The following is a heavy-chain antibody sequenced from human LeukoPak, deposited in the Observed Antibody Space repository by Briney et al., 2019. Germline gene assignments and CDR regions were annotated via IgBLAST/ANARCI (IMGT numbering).Heavy chain of an antibody. D-gene: IGHD6-13*01. CDR3: ARFIAAASFSVYYGMDV. Sequence: ASVKVSCKASGYTFTSYGISWVRQAPGQGLAWMGWISAYNGNTNYAQKLQGRVTMTTDTSTSTAYMELRSLRSDDTAVYYCARFIAAASFSVYYGMDVWGQGTTVTVSS. CDR1: GYTFTSYG. V-gene: IGHV1-18*01. CDR2: ISAYNGNT. J-gene: IGHJ6*02.